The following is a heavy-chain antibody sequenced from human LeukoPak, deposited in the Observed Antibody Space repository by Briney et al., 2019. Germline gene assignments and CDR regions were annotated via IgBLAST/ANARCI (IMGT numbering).Heavy chain of an antibody. D-gene: IGHD3-22*01. Sequence: GGSLRLSCVASGFTFSNYGMHWVRQAPGKGLEWAAVIPYDGSDRYYADSVKGRFTISRDNSKHTLCLQVNYLRMNSLRSEDTAIYYCARAGGYYYVGGYYFDFWGQGALVTVSS. V-gene: IGHV3-30*03. J-gene: IGHJ4*02. CDR3: ARAGGYYYVGGYYFDF. CDR1: GFTFSNYG. CDR2: IPYDGSDR.